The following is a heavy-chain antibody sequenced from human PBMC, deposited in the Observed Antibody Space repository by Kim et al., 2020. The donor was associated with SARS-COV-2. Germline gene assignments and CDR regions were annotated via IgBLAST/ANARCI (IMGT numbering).Heavy chain of an antibody. CDR2: ISPGGGST. D-gene: IGHD3-16*01. Sequence: GGSLRLSCAASGFSFSTYAMSWVRQAPGKGLEWVSSISPGGGSTYYADSVRGRFTISRDKSKNTLFLQMNSLRVEDTAVFYCARGSSGMDVWGQGTTVTVSS. CDR3: ARGSSGMDV. J-gene: IGHJ6*02. CDR1: GFSFSTYA. V-gene: IGHV3-23*01.